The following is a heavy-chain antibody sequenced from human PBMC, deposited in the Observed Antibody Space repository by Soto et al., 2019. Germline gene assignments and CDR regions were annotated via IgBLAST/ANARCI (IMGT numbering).Heavy chain of an antibody. CDR3: ARVSLWDDAFDI. CDR2: ISSSSSYI. D-gene: IGHD3-10*01. CDR1: GFTFSSYS. Sequence: EVQLVESGGGLVKPGGSLRLSCAASGFTFSSYSMNWVRQAPGKGLEWVSSISSSSSYIYYADSVKGRFTISRDNAKNSLYLQMNSLRAEDTAVYYCARVSLWDDAFDIWGQGTMVTVSS. V-gene: IGHV3-21*01. J-gene: IGHJ3*02.